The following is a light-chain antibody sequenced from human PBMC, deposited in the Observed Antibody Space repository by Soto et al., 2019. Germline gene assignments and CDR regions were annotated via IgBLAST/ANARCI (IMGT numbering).Light chain of an antibody. V-gene: IGLV2-14*01. CDR1: SSDVGGYNY. CDR2: EVS. J-gene: IGLJ1*01. CDR3: SSDSSSSTPSDV. Sequence: QSALTQPASVSGSPGQSITISRTGTSSDVGGYNYVSWYLQHPGKAPKLMIYEVSNRPSGVSNRFSGSKSGNTASLSISGRHAEDEADYYCSSDSSSSTPSDVFGTGTKLTVL.